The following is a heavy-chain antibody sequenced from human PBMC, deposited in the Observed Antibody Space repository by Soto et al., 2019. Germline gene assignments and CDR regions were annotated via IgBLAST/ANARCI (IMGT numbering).Heavy chain of an antibody. CDR1: GGSISSGGYY. Sequence: PSETLSLTCTVSGGSISSGGYYWSWIRQHPGKGLEWIGYIYYSGSTYYNPSLKSRVTISVDTSKNQFSLKLSSVTAADTAVYYCARDRGYSYVAGYNWFDPWGQGTLVTVSS. CDR3: ARDRGYSYVAGYNWFDP. D-gene: IGHD5-18*01. J-gene: IGHJ5*02. CDR2: IYYSGST. V-gene: IGHV4-31*03.